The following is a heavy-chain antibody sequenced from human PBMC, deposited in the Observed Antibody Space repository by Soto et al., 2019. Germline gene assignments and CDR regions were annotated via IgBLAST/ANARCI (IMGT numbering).Heavy chain of an antibody. CDR3: AKVFTIFGVVIPWDY. D-gene: IGHD3-3*01. J-gene: IGHJ4*02. V-gene: IGHV3-23*01. CDR2: ISGSGGST. CDR1: GFTFSSYA. Sequence: GGSLRLSCAASGFTFSSYAMSWVRQAPGKGLGWVSAISGSGGSTYYADSVKGRFTISRDNSKNTLYLQMNSLRAEDTAVYYCAKVFTIFGVVIPWDYWGQGTLVTVSS.